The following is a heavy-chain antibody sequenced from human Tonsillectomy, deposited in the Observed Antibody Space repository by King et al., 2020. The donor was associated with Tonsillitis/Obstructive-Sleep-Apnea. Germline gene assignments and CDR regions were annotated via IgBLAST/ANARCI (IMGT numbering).Heavy chain of an antibody. D-gene: IGHD3-3*01. V-gene: IGHV4-31*03. Sequence: QLQESGPGLVKPSQSLSLTCTVSGGSISSGGYYWSWIRQHPGKGLEWIGYIYYSGSTYYNPSLKSRVTISVDTSKNQFSLKLSSVTAADTAVYYCARHMQFLECSQYAFDIWGQGTMVTVSS. J-gene: IGHJ3*02. CDR3: ARHMQFLECSQYAFDI. CDR1: GGSISSGGYY. CDR2: IYYSGST.